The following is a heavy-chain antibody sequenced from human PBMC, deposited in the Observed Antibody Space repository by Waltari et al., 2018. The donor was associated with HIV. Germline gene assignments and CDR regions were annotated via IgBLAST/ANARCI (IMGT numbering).Heavy chain of an antibody. CDR3: AREGENYDFWSGYHPSTQPNNWFDP. Sequence: QVQLQESGPGLVKPSETLSLTCTVSGGSISSYYWSWIRQPAGKGLEWIGRIYTSGSTNYNPSLKSRVTMSVDTSKNQFSLKPSSVTAADTAVYYCAREGENYDFWSGYHPSTQPNNWFDPWGQGTLVTVSS. D-gene: IGHD3-3*01. CDR2: IYTSGST. J-gene: IGHJ5*02. V-gene: IGHV4-4*07. CDR1: GGSISSYY.